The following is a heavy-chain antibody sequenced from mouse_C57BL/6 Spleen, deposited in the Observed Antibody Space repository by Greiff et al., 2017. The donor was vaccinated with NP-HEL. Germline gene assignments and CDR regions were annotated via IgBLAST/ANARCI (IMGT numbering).Heavy chain of an antibody. CDR2: INPNNGGT. Sequence: EVQLQQSGPELVKPGASVKIPCKASGYTFTDYNMDWVKQSHGKSLEWIGDINPNNGGTIYNQKFKGKATLTVDKSSSKAYMELRSLTSEDTAVYYCARSTLVYYDYDVGYFDVWGTGTTVTVSS. V-gene: IGHV1-18*01. D-gene: IGHD2-4*01. CDR3: ARSTLVYYDYDVGYFDV. CDR1: GYTFTDYN. J-gene: IGHJ1*03.